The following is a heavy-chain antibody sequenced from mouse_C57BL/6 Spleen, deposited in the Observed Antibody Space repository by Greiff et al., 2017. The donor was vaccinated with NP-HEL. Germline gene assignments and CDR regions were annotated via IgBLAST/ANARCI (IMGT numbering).Heavy chain of an antibody. D-gene: IGHD2-4*01. CDR3: ARPHYDYGDYDMDY. CDR2: ISNKANGYTT. J-gene: IGHJ4*01. V-gene: IGHV7-3*01. Sequence: VQLKESGGGLVQPGGSLSLSCAASGFTFTDYYMSWVRQPPGQALEWLGFISNKANGYTTEYSAPVKGRFTISRDNSQGILYLQMNALRAEDSATYYCARPHYDYGDYDMDYWGQGTSVTVSS. CDR1: GFTFTDYY.